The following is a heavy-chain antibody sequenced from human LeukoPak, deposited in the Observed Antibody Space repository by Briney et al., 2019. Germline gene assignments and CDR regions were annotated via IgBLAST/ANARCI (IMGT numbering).Heavy chain of an antibody. J-gene: IGHJ4*02. CDR1: CGSIRTYY. V-gene: IGHV4-59*08. D-gene: IGHD2-21*02. CDR3: TAGPQRSDY. Sequence: PSETLSLTCTVSCGSIRTYYGLWLRQPPGKGLEWIGYDYYSGSTNYNPSLQSRVTISIAKSKNQFSLKLSSATAADTDVYSCTAGPQRSDYWGQGTLVTVSS. CDR2: DYYSGST.